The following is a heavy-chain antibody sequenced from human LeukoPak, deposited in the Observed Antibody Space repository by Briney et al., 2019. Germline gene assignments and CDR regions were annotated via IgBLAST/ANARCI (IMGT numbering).Heavy chain of an antibody. D-gene: IGHD3-16*02. V-gene: IGHV3-7*01. CDR1: GFTFSSYW. Sequence: GGSLRLPCAASGFTFSSYWMSWVRKAPGKGLERVANINQDGSEKYYVDSVKGRFTISRDNAKNSLYLQMNSLRAEDTAVYYCARSYYDYVWGSYRTDYWGQGTLVTVSS. J-gene: IGHJ4*02. CDR2: INQDGSEK. CDR3: ARSYYDYVWGSYRTDY.